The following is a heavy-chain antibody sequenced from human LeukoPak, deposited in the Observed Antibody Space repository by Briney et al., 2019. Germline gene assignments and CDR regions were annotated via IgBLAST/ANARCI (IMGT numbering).Heavy chain of an antibody. J-gene: IGHJ4*02. D-gene: IGHD2-2*01. V-gene: IGHV3-23*01. CDR3: AKGRGRIVVPPATDY. Sequence: PGGSLRLSCAASGFTFSSYGMNWVRQAPGKGLEWVSAITDSGGTTYYADSVKGRFTISRDNSKNTLYLQMNSLRVEDTAVYYCAKGRGRIVVPPATDYWGQGTLVTVSS. CDR2: ITDSGGTT. CDR1: GFTFSSYG.